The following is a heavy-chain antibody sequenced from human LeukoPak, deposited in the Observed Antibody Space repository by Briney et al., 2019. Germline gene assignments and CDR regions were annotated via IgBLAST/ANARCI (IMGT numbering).Heavy chain of an antibody. Sequence: PGGSLRLSCAASGFTFDDYAMHWVRQAPGKGLEWVSGISWNSGSIGYADSVKGRFTISRDNAKNSLYLQMNSLRAEDTALYYCAKEGHYYYYYGMDVWGQGTTVTVSS. CDR2: ISWNSGSI. J-gene: IGHJ6*02. CDR3: AKEGHYYYYYGMDV. CDR1: GFTFDDYA. V-gene: IGHV3-9*01.